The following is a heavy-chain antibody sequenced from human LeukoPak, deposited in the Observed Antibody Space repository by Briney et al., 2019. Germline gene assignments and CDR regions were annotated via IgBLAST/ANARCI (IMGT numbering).Heavy chain of an antibody. CDR2: ISAYNGNT. CDR1: GYTFTSYG. Sequence: GASVKVSCKASGYTFTSYGISWLRQAPGQGLDWMGWISAYNGNTNYAQKLQGRVTMTTDTSTSTAYMELRSLRSDDTAVYYCARDHPTYYYDSSGGYYYYYYGMDVWGQGTTVTVSS. J-gene: IGHJ6*02. V-gene: IGHV1-18*01. D-gene: IGHD3-22*01. CDR3: ARDHPTYYYDSSGGYYYYYYGMDV.